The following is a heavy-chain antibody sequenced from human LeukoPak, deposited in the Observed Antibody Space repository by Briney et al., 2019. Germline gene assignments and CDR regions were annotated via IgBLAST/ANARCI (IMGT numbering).Heavy chain of an antibody. V-gene: IGHV3-21*05. CDR1: GFTFSSYS. CDR2: INSRGSDI. J-gene: IGHJ4*02. CDR3: ARYSGLYKRVFDY. Sequence: GGSLRLSCAVSGFTFSSYSMNWVRQAPGKGLEWVSYINSRGSDIYYAASVKGRFTISRDNAKNSLYLQMNSLRGEDTAVYYCARYSGLYKRVFDYWGQGTLVTVSS. D-gene: IGHD1-26*01.